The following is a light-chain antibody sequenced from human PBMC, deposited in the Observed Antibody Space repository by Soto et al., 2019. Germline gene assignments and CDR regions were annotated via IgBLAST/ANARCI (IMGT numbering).Light chain of an antibody. V-gene: IGLV2-14*01. CDR1: RSEVGVYSY. Sequence: QSALTQPASVSGSPGQSISISCTGTRSEVGVYSYGSCYQQPPGVAPDLRIYDGSDRLSGVSNRVSGSKSAKTADLTLSQVLAEHEADYYCSSYTSNSTSVFG. J-gene: IGLJ1*01. CDR2: DGS. CDR3: SSYTSNSTSV.